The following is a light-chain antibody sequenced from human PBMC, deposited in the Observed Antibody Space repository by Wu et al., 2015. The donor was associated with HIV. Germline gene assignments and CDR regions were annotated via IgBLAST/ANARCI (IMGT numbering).Light chain of an antibody. CDR3: QQSYSTLWT. CDR1: QSISIW. J-gene: IGKJ1*01. V-gene: IGKV1-5*03. Sequence: DIRMTQSPFTLSASVGDRVTITCRASQSISIWLAWYQQKPGKVPKLLIYKASTLESGVPSRFSGSGSGTDFTLTISSLQPEDFATYYCQQSYSTLWTFGQGTKVEIK. CDR2: KAS.